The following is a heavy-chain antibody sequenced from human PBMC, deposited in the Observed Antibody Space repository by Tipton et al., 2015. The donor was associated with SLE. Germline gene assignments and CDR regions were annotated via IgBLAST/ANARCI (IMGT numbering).Heavy chain of an antibody. D-gene: IGHD4-17*01. CDR3: ARVPPYYGDYGVYYFDY. J-gene: IGHJ4*02. CDR1: GGSISSSNW. V-gene: IGHV4-4*02. Sequence: TLSLTCAVSGGSISSSNWWSWVRQPPGKGLEWIGEIYHSGSTNYNPSLKSRVTISVDKSKNQFSLKLSSVTAADTAVYYCARVPPYYGDYGVYYFDYWGQGTLVTVSS. CDR2: IYHSGST.